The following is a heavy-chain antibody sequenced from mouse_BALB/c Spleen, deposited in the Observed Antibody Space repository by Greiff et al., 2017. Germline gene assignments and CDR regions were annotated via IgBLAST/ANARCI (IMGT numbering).Heavy chain of an antibody. CDR1: GFSLTSYG. CDR2: IWSGGST. V-gene: IGHV2-2*02. CDR3: ARTEVRYWFAY. Sequence: QVQLKESGPGLVQPSQSLSITCTVSGFSLTSYGVHWVRQYPGKGLEWLGVIWSGGSTDYNAAFISRLSISKDNSKSQVFFKMNSLQANDTAIYYCARTEVRYWFAYWGQGTLVTVSA. J-gene: IGHJ3*01. D-gene: IGHD1-1*01.